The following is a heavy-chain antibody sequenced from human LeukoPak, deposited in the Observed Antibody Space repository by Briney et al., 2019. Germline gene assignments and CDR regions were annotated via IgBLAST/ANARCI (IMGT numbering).Heavy chain of an antibody. J-gene: IGHJ4*02. V-gene: IGHV3-9*01. CDR1: GFTVDCYS. CDR3: AKLPLDGSSDD. D-gene: IGHD1-26*01. CDR2: ISRNSGSK. Sequence: SLTLSCAASGFTVDCYSMHWVRQEPEKSVGWVSGISRNSGSKGYADSVKGRFAISRDNGKNSLYLQINSLRAEDTALYYCAKLPLDGSSDDWGQGTLVTVSS.